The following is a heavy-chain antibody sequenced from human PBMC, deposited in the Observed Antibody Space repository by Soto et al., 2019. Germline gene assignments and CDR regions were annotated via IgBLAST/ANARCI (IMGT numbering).Heavy chain of an antibody. V-gene: IGHV3-21*01. CDR3: ARWQYDSSGPSSRGFDY. Sequence: EVQLVESGGGLVKPGGSLRLSCAASGFTFSSYSMNWVRQAPGKGLEWVSSISSSSSYIYYADSVKGRFTISRDNAKNSLYLQMNSLRAEDTAVYYCARWQYDSSGPSSRGFDYWGQGTLVTVSS. J-gene: IGHJ4*02. CDR2: ISSSSSYI. D-gene: IGHD3-22*01. CDR1: GFTFSSYS.